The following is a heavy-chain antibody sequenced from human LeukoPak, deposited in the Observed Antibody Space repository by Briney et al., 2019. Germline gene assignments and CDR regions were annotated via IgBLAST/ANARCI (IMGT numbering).Heavy chain of an antibody. CDR2: INPSGGST. D-gene: IGHD2-21*01. CDR3: ARAVGIAYCGGDCYYNWFDP. CDR1: GYTFTSYY. J-gene: IGHJ5*02. V-gene: IGHV1-46*01. Sequence: ASVKVSCKAPGYTFTSYYMHWVRQAPGQGLEWMGIINPSGGSTSYAQKFQGRVTMTRDTSTSTVYMELSSLRSEDTAVYYCARAVGIAYCGGDCYYNWFDPWGQGTLVTVSS.